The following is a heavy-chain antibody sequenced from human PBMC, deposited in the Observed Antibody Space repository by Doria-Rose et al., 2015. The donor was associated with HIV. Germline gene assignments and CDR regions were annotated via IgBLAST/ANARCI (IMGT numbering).Heavy chain of an antibody. CDR2: ISHSGST. CDR3: ARTLLFDAFDI. J-gene: IGHJ3*02. Sequence: GAGLLRPSETLSLTCAVYGGSLSGYYWSWIRQPPGKGLEWIREISHSGSTNYNPSLKSRVIVSLDTSKNQFSLKLSSVTAADTDVYYCARTLLFDAFDIWGQGTMVAVSS. D-gene: IGHD2-21*02. CDR1: GGSLSGYY. V-gene: IGHV4-34*01.